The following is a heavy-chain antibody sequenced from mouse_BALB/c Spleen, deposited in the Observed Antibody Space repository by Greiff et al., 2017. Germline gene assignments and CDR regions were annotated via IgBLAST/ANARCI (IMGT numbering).Heavy chain of an antibody. D-gene: IGHD2-4*01. CDR3: ARSEVYYDSSYYAMDY. J-gene: IGHJ4*01. V-gene: IGHV1S34*01. CDR2: ISCYNGAT. Sequence: LVKTGASVKISCKASGYSFTGYYMHWVKQSHGKSLEWIGYISCYNGATSYNQKFKGKATFTVDTSSSTAYMQFNSLTSEDSAVYYCARSEVYYDSSYYAMDYWGQGTSVTVSS. CDR1: GYSFTGYY.